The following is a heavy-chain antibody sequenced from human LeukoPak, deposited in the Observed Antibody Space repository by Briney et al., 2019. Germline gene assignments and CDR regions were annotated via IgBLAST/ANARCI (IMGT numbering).Heavy chain of an antibody. CDR2: ISGSGGTT. CDR1: GFTFSAYA. Sequence: GGSLRLSCAASGFTFSAYAMAWVRQAPGKGLEWFSTISGSGGTTYSADSVKGRFTISRDNSKNILYLQVNSLRAGDTAVYYCAKDYYYDSSGYYYGDAFDIWGQGTMVTVSS. J-gene: IGHJ3*02. D-gene: IGHD3-22*01. CDR3: AKDYYYDSSGYYYGDAFDI. V-gene: IGHV3-23*01.